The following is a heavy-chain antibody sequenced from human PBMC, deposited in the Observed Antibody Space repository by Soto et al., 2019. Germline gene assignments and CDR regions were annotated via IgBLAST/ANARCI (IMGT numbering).Heavy chain of an antibody. CDR1: GGSINSSNW. D-gene: IGHD3-9*01. Sequence: SETLSLTCAVSGGSINSSNWWSWVRQPPGKGLEWIGDIYHSGSTNYNPSLKSRVTISVDRSRNQFSLKLSSVTAADTAVYYCARVRREYDTSGPVDYWGQGTLVTVSS. CDR3: ARVRREYDTSGPVDY. V-gene: IGHV4-4*02. J-gene: IGHJ4*02. CDR2: IYHSGST.